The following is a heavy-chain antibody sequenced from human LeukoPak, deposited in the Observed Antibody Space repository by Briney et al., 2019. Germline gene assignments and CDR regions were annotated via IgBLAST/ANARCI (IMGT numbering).Heavy chain of an antibody. Sequence: ASVKVSCKASGGTFSSYAISWVRQAPGQGLEWMGGIIPIFGTANYAQEFQGRVTITADESTSTAYMELSSLRSEDTAVYYCARGDHQGYSSGWYGFDYWGQGTLVTVSS. CDR3: ARGDHQGYSSGWYGFDY. J-gene: IGHJ4*02. V-gene: IGHV1-69*13. CDR1: GGTFSSYA. D-gene: IGHD6-19*01. CDR2: IIPIFGTA.